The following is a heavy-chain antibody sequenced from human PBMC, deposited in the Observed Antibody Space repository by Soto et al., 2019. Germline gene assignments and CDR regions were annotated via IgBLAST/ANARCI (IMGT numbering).Heavy chain of an antibody. CDR1: GPSISSSSYY. D-gene: IGHD3-10*01. CDR2: IYYSGST. CDR3: ARQLSYYYGSGCNWFDP. V-gene: IGHV4-39*01. Sequence: SETLSLTCPLSGPSISSSSYYWGWIRQPPGKGLEWIGSIYYSGSTYYNPSLKSRVTISVDTSKNQFSLKLSSVTAADTAVYYCARQLSYYYGSGCNWFDPWGQGTLVTVSS. J-gene: IGHJ5*02.